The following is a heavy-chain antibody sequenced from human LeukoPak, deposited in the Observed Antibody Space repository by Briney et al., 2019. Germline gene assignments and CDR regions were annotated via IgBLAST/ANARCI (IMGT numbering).Heavy chain of an antibody. CDR1: GFTVSSNY. V-gene: IGHV3-66*01. CDR3: ASDSSGYHSFDY. D-gene: IGHD3-22*01. CDR2: IYSGGST. Sequence: GGSLRLSCAASGFTVSSNYMSWVRQAPGKGLEWVSVIYSGGSTYYADSVKGRFTISRDNSKNTLYFQMNSLRAEDTAVYYCASDSSGYHSFDYWGQGTLVTVSS. J-gene: IGHJ4*02.